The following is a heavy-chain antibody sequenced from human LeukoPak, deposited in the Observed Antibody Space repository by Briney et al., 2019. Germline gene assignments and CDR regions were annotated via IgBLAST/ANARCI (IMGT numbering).Heavy chain of an antibody. D-gene: IGHD2-8*01. CDR3: ATSNDAKIAPFDH. CDR2: VNTKGET. Sequence: SETLSLTCTVSGVSMSAFQWSWVRQSPEKGLEWIGCVNTKGETNYNPSLKSRVITSVDTSKSQFSLRPTSVTAADTAVYYCATSNDAKIAPFDHWGQGALVTVSS. V-gene: IGHV4-4*09. CDR1: GVSMSAFQ. J-gene: IGHJ4*02.